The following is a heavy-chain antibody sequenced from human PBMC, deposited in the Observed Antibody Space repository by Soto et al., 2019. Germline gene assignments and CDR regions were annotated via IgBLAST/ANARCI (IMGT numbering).Heavy chain of an antibody. CDR1: GFSLSTSGVG. J-gene: IGHJ5*02. D-gene: IGHD5-12*01. CDR2: IYWDDDK. CDR3: AHRLISSGYDFRWFDP. V-gene: IGHV2-5*02. Sequence: QITLKESGPTLVKPTQTLTLTCTFSGFSLSTSGVGVGWIRQPTGKALEWLALIYWDDDKRYSPSLKSRLTITKDTSKNQVVLTMTNMDPVDTATYYCAHRLISSGYDFRWFDPWGQGTLVTVSS.